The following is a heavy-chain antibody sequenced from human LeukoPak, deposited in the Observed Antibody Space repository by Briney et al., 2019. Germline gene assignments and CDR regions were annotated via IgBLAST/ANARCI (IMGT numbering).Heavy chain of an antibody. CDR3: TRHLPYGSGRETDY. J-gene: IGHJ4*02. D-gene: IGHD3-10*01. V-gene: IGHV4-31*03. Sequence: SETLSLTCTVSGGSISSGGYYWSWIRQHPGKGLEWIGYIYYSGSTYYTPSLKSRVTISVDTSKNQFSLKLSSVTAADTAVYYCTRHLPYGSGRETDYWGQGTLVTVSS. CDR1: GGSISSGGYY. CDR2: IYYSGST.